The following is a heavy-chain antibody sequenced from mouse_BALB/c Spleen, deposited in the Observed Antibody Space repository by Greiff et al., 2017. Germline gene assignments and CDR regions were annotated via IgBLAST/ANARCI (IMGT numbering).Heavy chain of an antibody. CDR1: GFTFSSYA. CDR3: ARGGSLLRLYFDY. J-gene: IGHJ2*01. V-gene: IGHV5-6-5*01. CDR2: ISSGGST. D-gene: IGHD1-2*01. Sequence: EVKLMESGGGLVKPGGSLKLSCAASGFTFSSYAMSWVRQTPEKRLEWVASISSGGSTYYPDSVKGRFTISRDNARNILYLQMSSLRSEDTAMYYCARGGSLLRLYFDYWGQGTTLTVSS.